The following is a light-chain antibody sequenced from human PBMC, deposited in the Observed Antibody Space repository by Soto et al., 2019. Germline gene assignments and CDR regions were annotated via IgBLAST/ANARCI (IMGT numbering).Light chain of an antibody. Sequence: DVVMTQSPLSLPVPPGEPASISCRSSQPLLHSNGFNYLDWYLQRPGQSPQLLIFLGSTRASGVPDRFSGSGSGTDFTLKISRVEAEDVGVYCCMQALQSPRTFGQGTKLEIK. J-gene: IGKJ2*02. CDR2: LGS. CDR3: MQALQSPRT. V-gene: IGKV2-28*01. CDR1: QPLLHSNGFNY.